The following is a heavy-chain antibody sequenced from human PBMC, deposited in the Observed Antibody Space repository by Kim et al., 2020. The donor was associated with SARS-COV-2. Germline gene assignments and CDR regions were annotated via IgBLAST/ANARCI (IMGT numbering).Heavy chain of an antibody. D-gene: IGHD3-3*01. J-gene: IGHJ5*02. Sequence: GGSLRLSCAASGFTFSSYSMNWVRQAPGKGLEWVSSISSSSSYIYYADSVKDRFTISRDNAKNSLYLQRNSLRAEDKAVYYCARELNDFWSGYEWFDPWGQGTLVTVSS. CDR1: GFTFSSYS. CDR3: ARELNDFWSGYEWFDP. V-gene: IGHV3-21*01. CDR2: ISSSSSYI.